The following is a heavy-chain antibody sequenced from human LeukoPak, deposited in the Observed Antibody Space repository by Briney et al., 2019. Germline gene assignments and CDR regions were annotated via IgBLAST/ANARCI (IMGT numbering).Heavy chain of an antibody. CDR3: ARTISPTTVTTIDAFDI. V-gene: IGHV1-69*04. Sequence: SVTVSCKASGGTFSSYAISWVRQAPGQGLEWMGRIIPILGIANYAQKFQGRVTITADKSTSTAYMELSSLRSEDTAVYYCARTISPTTVTTIDAFDIWGQGTMVTVSS. CDR1: GGTFSSYA. D-gene: IGHD4-17*01. CDR2: IIPILGIA. J-gene: IGHJ3*02.